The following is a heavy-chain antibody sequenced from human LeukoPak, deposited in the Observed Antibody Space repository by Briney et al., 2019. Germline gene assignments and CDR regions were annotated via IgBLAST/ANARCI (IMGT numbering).Heavy chain of an antibody. Sequence: GGSLRLSCAPSGFTFSSYIMNWVREARGKGLEGGSYICNSSSTIYYADSVKGRFTISRDKAKNSLSLQMTSLRAEDTAVYYCARDRVGYCSSTSCYGAPYYYYMDVWGKGTTVTVSS. CDR2: ICNSSSTI. V-gene: IGHV3-48*01. D-gene: IGHD2-2*03. CDR3: ARDRVGYCSSTSCYGAPYYYYMDV. J-gene: IGHJ6*03. CDR1: GFTFSSYI.